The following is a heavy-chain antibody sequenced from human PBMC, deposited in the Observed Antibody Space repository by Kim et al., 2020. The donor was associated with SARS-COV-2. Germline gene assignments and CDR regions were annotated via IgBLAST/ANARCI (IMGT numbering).Heavy chain of an antibody. Sequence: SETLSLTCTVSGGSISSTSYYWGWIRQPPGKGLEWIASIYYRGSTFHNPSLKSQITISVDASKNQFSLKLTSVTAADTALYYCARYRAARPNWFDPWGQ. V-gene: IGHV4-39*01. J-gene: IGHJ5*02. D-gene: IGHD6-6*01. CDR2: IYYRGST. CDR1: GGSISSTSYY. CDR3: ARYRAARPNWFDP.